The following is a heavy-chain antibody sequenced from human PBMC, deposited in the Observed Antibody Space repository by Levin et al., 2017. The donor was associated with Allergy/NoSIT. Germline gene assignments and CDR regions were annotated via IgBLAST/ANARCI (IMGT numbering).Heavy chain of an antibody. D-gene: IGHD5-24*01. Sequence: ASVKVSCKASGYTFTGHYLHWVRQAPGQGLEWMGRIRPNSGVTDYAQRFQGRVTMTRDTSITTAYMELSRLRSDDTAFYYCARDRDRWGQGTLVTVSS. V-gene: IGHV1-2*06. CDR3: ARDRDR. J-gene: IGHJ4*02. CDR2: IRPNSGVT. CDR1: GYTFTGHY.